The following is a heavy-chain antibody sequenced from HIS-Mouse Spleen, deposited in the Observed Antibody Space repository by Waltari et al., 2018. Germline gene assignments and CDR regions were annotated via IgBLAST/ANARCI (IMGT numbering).Heavy chain of an antibody. CDR2: ISYDGSNK. Sequence: QVQLVESGGGVVQPGRSLRLSCPAPGFTFRSYAMHWVRQAPGKGLEWVAVISYDGSNKYYADSVKGRFTISRDNSKNTLYLQMNSLRAEDTAVYYCARVNGIAVAGTDAFDIWGQGTMVTVSS. D-gene: IGHD6-19*01. J-gene: IGHJ3*02. CDR1: GFTFRSYA. CDR3: ARVNGIAVAGTDAFDI. V-gene: IGHV3-30-3*01.